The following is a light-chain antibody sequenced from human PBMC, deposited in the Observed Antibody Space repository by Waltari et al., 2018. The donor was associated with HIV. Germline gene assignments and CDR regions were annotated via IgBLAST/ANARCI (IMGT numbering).Light chain of an antibody. CDR2: DVT. Sequence: QSALTQPASVSGSPGQSLTISFTETNSDVVGYNYVSWYQKHSGKAPKLMIYDVTKRPSGVSNRFSGSKSGNKASLTISGLQAEDEADYYCSSYTSSNTDVFGTGTKVTVL. CDR1: NSDVVGYNY. CDR3: SSYTSSNTDV. V-gene: IGLV2-14*01. J-gene: IGLJ1*01.